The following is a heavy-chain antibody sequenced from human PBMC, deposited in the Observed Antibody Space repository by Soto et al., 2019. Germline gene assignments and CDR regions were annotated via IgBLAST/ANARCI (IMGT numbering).Heavy chain of an antibody. D-gene: IGHD1-26*01. CDR3: ARDTPHVGRPRFDR. V-gene: IGHV4-31*03. CDR2: MYYSGST. Sequence: SETLSLTCTVSGDSISSGSYYWNWIRQHPGKGLEWIGYMYYSGSTYYNPSLKSRITISRDTSKNQFSLRLSSVTAADTAMYYCARDTPHVGRPRFDRWGQGVLVTVSS. J-gene: IGHJ5*02. CDR1: GDSISSGSYY.